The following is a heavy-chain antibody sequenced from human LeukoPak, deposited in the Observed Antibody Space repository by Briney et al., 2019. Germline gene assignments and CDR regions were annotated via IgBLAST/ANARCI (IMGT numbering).Heavy chain of an antibody. CDR1: GFTFSNYA. D-gene: IGHD3-3*01. CDR2: ISGGGSPT. V-gene: IGHV3-23*01. J-gene: IGHJ1*01. CDR3: AKGYDFWSGYSPAEYFQH. Sequence: PGGSLRLSCAASGFTFSNYAMSWVRQAPGKGLEWVSTISGGGSPTDYADSVKGRFTISRDNSKNTLYMQMNRLRVEDTAVYYCAKGYDFWSGYSPAEYFQHWGQGTLVTVSS.